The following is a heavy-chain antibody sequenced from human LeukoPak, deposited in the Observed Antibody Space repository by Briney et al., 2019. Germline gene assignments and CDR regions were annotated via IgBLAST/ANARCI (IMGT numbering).Heavy chain of an antibody. CDR2: IYYSGST. CDR3: ARGGPRVVIIGSPFDY. Sequence: SETLSLTCTVSGGSISSYYWSWIRQPPGKGLEWIGYIYYSGSTYYNPSLKSRVTISVDTSKNQFSLKLSSVTAADTAVYYCARGGPRVVIIGSPFDYWGQGTLVTVSS. V-gene: IGHV4-59*08. J-gene: IGHJ4*02. CDR1: GGSISSYY. D-gene: IGHD3-3*01.